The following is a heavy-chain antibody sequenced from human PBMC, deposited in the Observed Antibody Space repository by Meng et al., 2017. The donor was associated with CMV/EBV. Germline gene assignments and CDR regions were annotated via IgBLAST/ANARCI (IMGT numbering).Heavy chain of an antibody. D-gene: IGHD3-10*01. V-gene: IGHV4-38-2*02. CDR3: AIDYYYGSGSQFDY. Sequence: SETLSLTCTVSGYSISSGYYWGWIRQPPGKGLEWIGSIYHSGSTYYNPSLKSRVPISVDTSKNHFSLKLSSVTAAATAVYYCAIDYYYGSGSQFDYWGQGTLVTVSS. CDR1: GYSISSGYY. CDR2: IYHSGST. J-gene: IGHJ4*02.